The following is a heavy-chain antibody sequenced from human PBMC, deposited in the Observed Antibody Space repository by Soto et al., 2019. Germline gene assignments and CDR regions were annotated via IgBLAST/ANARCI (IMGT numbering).Heavy chain of an antibody. CDR1: GGSFSGYY. D-gene: IGHD3-10*01. V-gene: IGHV4-34*01. CDR2: INHSGSN. Sequence: SETLSLTCAVYGGSFSGYYWSWIRQPPGKGLEWIGEINHSGSNNYNPSLKSRVTISVDTSKNQFSLKLSSVTAADTAVYYCARTAHMVRGVIAHYYYYGMDVWGQGTTVT. CDR3: ARTAHMVRGVIAHYYYYGMDV. J-gene: IGHJ6*02.